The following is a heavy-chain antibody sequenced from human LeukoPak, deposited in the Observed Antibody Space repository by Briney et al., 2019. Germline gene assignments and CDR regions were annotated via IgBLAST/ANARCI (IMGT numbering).Heavy chain of an antibody. Sequence: SETLSLTCTVSGGSISSYYWSWIRQPPGKGLEWIGEINHSGSTNYNPSLKSRVTISVDTSKSQFSLKLSSVTAADTAMYYCARDRYYGSGSYLWGQGTPVTVSS. V-gene: IGHV4-34*01. CDR1: GGSISSYY. CDR2: INHSGST. D-gene: IGHD3-10*01. J-gene: IGHJ4*02. CDR3: ARDRYYGSGSYL.